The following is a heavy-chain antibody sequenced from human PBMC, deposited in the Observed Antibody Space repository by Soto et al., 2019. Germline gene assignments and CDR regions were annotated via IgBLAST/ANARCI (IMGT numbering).Heavy chain of an antibody. CDR3: ARDPHGGNRRDHFDY. D-gene: IGHD2-15*01. CDR1: GFTFSSYE. CDR2: ISSSGSTI. J-gene: IGHJ4*02. Sequence: PGGSLRLSCAASGFTFSSYEMNWVRQAPGKGLEWVSYISSSGSTIYYADSVKGRFTISRDNAKNSLYLQMNSLRAEGTAVYYCARDPHGGNRRDHFDYWGQGTLVTVSS. V-gene: IGHV3-48*03.